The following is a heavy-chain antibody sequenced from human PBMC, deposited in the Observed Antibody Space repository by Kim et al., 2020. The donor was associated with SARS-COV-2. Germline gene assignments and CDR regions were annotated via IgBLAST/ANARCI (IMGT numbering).Heavy chain of an antibody. CDR1: GFTFSDYY. CDR3: ARNFWSGSEMSYYYYYYMDV. J-gene: IGHJ6*03. V-gene: IGHV3-11*01. D-gene: IGHD3-3*01. CDR2: ISSSGSTI. Sequence: GGSLRLSCAASGFTFSDYYMSWIRQAPGKGLEWVSYISSSGSTIYYADSVKGRFTISRDNAKNSLYLQMNSLRAEDTAVYYCARNFWSGSEMSYYYYYYMDVWGKGTTVTVSS.